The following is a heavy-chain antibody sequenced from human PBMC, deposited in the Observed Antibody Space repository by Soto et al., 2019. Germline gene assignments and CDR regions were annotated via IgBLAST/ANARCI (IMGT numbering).Heavy chain of an antibody. CDR2: IFYLGSS. CDR1: GDSIISSDFY. CDR3: ARHSLALRKNNWFDP. D-gene: IGHD3-3*02. V-gene: IGHV4-39*01. J-gene: IGHJ5*02. Sequence: SETLSLTCTVSGDSIISSDFYWGWVRQPPGKGLEWIGSIFYLGSSYYNPSLKSRVTMSVDTSKNQFSLRLRSVTAADTALYFCARHSLALRKNNWFDPRGQGIMVTVSS.